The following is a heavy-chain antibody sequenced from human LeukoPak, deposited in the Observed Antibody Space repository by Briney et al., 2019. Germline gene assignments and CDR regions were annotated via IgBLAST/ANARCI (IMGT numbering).Heavy chain of an antibody. CDR1: GFTFSDYY. Sequence: GGSLRLSCAASGFTFSDYYMSWIRQAPGKGLEWVSYISSSGSTIYYADSVKGRFTISRDNAKNSLYLQMNSLRAEDTAVYYCARDARVGATSRGLRDSYLLWRNYAFDIWGQGTMVTVSS. V-gene: IGHV3-11*01. CDR2: ISSSGSTI. D-gene: IGHD1-26*01. J-gene: IGHJ3*02. CDR3: ARDARVGATSRGLRDSYLLWRNYAFDI.